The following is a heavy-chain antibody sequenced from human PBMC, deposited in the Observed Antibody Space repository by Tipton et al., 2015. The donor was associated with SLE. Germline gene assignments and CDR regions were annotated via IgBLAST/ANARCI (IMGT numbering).Heavy chain of an antibody. Sequence: TLSLTCSVSGGSVRSGAYYWGWIRQSPGKGLEWIASTYYGGSIYSNPSLKSRLTISLDTSKNQFSLNLNSVTAADTAVYYCARDGSVSPLDVWGQGTSVVVSS. CDR2: TYYGGSI. CDR1: GGSVRSGAYY. J-gene: IGHJ3*01. V-gene: IGHV4-39*07. D-gene: IGHD5/OR15-5a*01. CDR3: ARDGSVSPLDV.